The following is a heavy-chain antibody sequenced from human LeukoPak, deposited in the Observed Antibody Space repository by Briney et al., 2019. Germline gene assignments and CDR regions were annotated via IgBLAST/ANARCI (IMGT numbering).Heavy chain of an antibody. CDR1: GFTLSTYS. CDR2: ISSSSSYM. J-gene: IGHJ6*02. V-gene: IGHV3-21*01. CDR3: ARGGVGLVIIPGWEYDYYGLDV. Sequence: PGGSLRLSCAASGFTLSTYSMNWVRQAPGKGLEWVSSISSSSSYMYYADSVKGRFIISRDNAKNSLHLQMNSLRAEDTAVYYCARGGVGLVIIPGWEYDYYGLDVWGQGTTATVSS. D-gene: IGHD3/OR15-3a*01.